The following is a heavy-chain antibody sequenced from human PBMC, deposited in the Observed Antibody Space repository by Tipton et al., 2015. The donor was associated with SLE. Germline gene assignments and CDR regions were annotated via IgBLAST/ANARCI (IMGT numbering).Heavy chain of an antibody. Sequence: TLSLTCTVSGGSMNSVPYSWTWIRQHPGKGLEWIGYISYSGSTNYNPSLKSRLTISVDTSKNQFSLKLSSVTAADTAVYYCARLGGTMVVTPDAFDIWGQGAMVTVSS. D-gene: IGHD4-23*01. CDR3: ARLGGTMVVTPDAFDI. V-gene: IGHV4-31*03. J-gene: IGHJ3*02. CDR2: ISYSGST. CDR1: GGSMNSVPYS.